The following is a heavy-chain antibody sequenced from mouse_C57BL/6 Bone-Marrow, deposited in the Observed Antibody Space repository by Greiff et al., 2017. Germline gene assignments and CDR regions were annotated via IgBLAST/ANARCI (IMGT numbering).Heavy chain of an antibody. J-gene: IGHJ4*01. V-gene: IGHV1-81*01. Sequence: VQLVESGAELARPGASVKLSCKASGYTFTSYGISWVKQRTGQGLEWIGEIYPRSGNTYYNEKFKGKATLTADKSSSTAYMELRSLTSEDSAVYFCARGGMVTTTGYDMDYWGQGTSVTVSS. CDR2: IYPRSGNT. D-gene: IGHD2-2*01. CDR3: ARGGMVTTTGYDMDY. CDR1: GYTFTSYG.